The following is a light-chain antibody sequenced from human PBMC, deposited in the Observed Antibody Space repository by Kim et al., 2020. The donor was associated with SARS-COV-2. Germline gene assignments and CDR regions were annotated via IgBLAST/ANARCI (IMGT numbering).Light chain of an antibody. CDR3: SSYTSSLTNV. V-gene: IGLV2-14*03. CDR2: DVI. Sequence: GHSMTISGTGTSSDVGDHNYVSWYQQHPDKAPKIMIYDVIKRPSGVSNRFSGSKSGNTASLTISGLQADDEADYYCSSYTSSLTNVFGTGTKVTVL. CDR1: SSDVGDHNY. J-gene: IGLJ1*01.